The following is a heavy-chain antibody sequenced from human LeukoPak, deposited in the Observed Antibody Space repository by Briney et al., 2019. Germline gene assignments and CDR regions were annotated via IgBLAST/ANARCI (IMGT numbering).Heavy chain of an antibody. CDR1: GFTFSSYA. Sequence: GGSLRLSCVASGFTFSSYAMSWVRQAPGNGLEWVSAISGSGGSTYYADSVKGRFTISRDNSKNTLYLQMNSLRAEDTAVYYCATGLSILDYWGQGTLVTVSS. V-gene: IGHV3-23*01. CDR3: ATGLSILDY. J-gene: IGHJ4*02. D-gene: IGHD2-21*01. CDR2: ISGSGGST.